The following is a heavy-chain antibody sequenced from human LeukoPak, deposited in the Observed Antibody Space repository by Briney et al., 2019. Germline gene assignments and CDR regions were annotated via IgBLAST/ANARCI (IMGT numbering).Heavy chain of an antibody. CDR2: VYTSGST. V-gene: IGHV4-4*07. CDR3: ARDLEAHEGLFDC. CDR1: GGSISSYY. J-gene: IGHJ4*02. Sequence: SETLSLTCTVSGGSISSYYWSWIRQPAGKGLQWIGRVYTSGSTNYNPSLKSRLTMSVDTSKNQFSLKLSSVTAADTAVYYCARDLEAHEGLFDCWGQGTLVTVSS.